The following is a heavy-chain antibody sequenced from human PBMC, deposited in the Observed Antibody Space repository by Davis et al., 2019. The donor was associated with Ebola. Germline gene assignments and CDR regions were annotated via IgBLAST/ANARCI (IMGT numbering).Heavy chain of an antibody. D-gene: IGHD6-19*01. CDR3: TRGWFRSGMDV. CDR1: GDSVASAA. J-gene: IGHJ6*02. Sequence: HSQTPSLTCVISGDSVASAAWNWIRQSPSRGLEWLGRTYYNSKWYNDYAISVKSRITVNPDTSKNQFSLLLNSVTPEDTAIYYCTRGWFRSGMDVWGQGTTVTVSS. CDR2: TYYNSKWYN. V-gene: IGHV6-1*01.